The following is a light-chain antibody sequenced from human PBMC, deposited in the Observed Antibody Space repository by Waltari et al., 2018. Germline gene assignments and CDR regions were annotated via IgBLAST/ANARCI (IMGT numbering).Light chain of an antibody. Sequence: VLTHSPATLSLSPGERATLSCSASHSISQFLAWYQQRPGQAPRLLIYDASDRPPGIPARFSGSGSGTDFTLTISSLEPEDFAVYYCQQRTDWLWTFGQGTKVEIK. CDR2: DAS. CDR3: QQRTDWLWT. V-gene: IGKV3-11*01. CDR1: HSISQF. J-gene: IGKJ1*01.